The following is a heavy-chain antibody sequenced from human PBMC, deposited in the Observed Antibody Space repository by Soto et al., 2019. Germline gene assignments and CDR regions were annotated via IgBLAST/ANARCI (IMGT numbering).Heavy chain of an antibody. CDR1: GYTFTSYD. Sequence: QVQLVQSGAEVKKPGASVKVSCKTSGYTFTSYDINWVRQATGQGLEWMGWMNSNNGNPGYAQKFQGRVTVTRDTSIRTVCMELSSLRSDDTAVYYCATSRYCTNGVCPFDYWGQGTLVTVSS. CDR3: ATSRYCTNGVCPFDY. J-gene: IGHJ4*02. CDR2: MNSNNGNP. D-gene: IGHD2-8*01. V-gene: IGHV1-8*01.